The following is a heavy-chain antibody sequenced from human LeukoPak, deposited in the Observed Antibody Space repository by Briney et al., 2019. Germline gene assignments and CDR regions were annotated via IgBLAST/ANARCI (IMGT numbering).Heavy chain of an antibody. V-gene: IGHV3-9*01. CDR3: AKSQGGSGSYPFDS. Sequence: GGSLRLSCAASGFTFDDYAMHWVRQAPGKGLEWVSGISWNSGSIGYADSVKGRFTISRDNAKNSLYLQMNSVRAEDTGLYYCAKSQGGSGSYPFDSWGQGNLVTVSS. J-gene: IGHJ4*02. D-gene: IGHD3-10*01. CDR2: ISWNSGSI. CDR1: GFTFDDYA.